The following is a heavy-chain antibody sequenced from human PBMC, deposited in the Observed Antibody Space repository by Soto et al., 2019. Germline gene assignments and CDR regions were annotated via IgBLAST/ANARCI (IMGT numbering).Heavy chain of an antibody. CDR2: INHDGSKT. J-gene: IGHJ4*02. CDR1: QFSLSSYW. CDR3: VREPWGFSGTWYDY. D-gene: IGHD6-13*01. V-gene: IGHV3-74*01. Sequence: LRLSCAASQFSLSSYWMHWVRQVPGKGPAWVSRINHDGSKTEYADSVKGRFTISRDNTNNTLYLQMNRLRVEDTAMYYCVREPWGFSGTWYDYWGQGTLVTVSS.